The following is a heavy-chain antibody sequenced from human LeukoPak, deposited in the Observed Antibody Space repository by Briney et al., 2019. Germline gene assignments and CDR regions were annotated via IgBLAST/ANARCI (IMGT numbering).Heavy chain of an antibody. CDR2: IRYDGSNK. J-gene: IGHJ4*02. CDR3: AKDFVSGSYYRGFDY. Sequence: GGSLRLSCAASGFTFSSYGMHWVRQAPGKGLEWVAFIRYDGSNKYYADSVKGRFTISRDNSKNTLYLRMNSLRAEDTAVYYCAKDFVSGSYYRGFDYWGQGTLVTVSS. CDR1: GFTFSSYG. V-gene: IGHV3-30*02. D-gene: IGHD1-26*01.